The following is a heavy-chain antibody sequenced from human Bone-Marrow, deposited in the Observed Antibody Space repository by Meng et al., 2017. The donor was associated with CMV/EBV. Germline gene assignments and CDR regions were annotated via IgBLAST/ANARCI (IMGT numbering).Heavy chain of an antibody. D-gene: IGHD3-3*01. CDR1: GFTFSSYE. J-gene: IGHJ6*02. Sequence: GGSLRLSCAASGFTFSSYEMNWVRQAPGEGLEWVSYISSSGSTIYYADSVKGRFTISRDNAKNSLYLQMNSLRAEDTAVYYCARDRGSWSGYQTYYYYYGMDVWGQGTTVTVSS. CDR3: ARDRGSWSGYQTYYYYYGMDV. CDR2: ISSSGSTI. V-gene: IGHV3-48*03.